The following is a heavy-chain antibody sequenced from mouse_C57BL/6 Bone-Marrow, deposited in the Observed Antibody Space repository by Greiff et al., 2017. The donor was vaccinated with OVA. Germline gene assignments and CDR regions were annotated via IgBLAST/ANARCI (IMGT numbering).Heavy chain of an antibody. Sequence: QVQLQQPGAELVKPGASVKLSCKASGYTFTSYWMHWVKQRPGQGLEWIGMIHPNSGSTNYNEKFKSKATLTVDKSSSTAYMQLSSLTSEDSAVYDCARNPYYSNYGYFDYWGQGTTLTVSS. J-gene: IGHJ2*01. D-gene: IGHD2-5*01. CDR1: GYTFTSYW. CDR2: IHPNSGST. CDR3: ARNPYYSNYGYFDY. V-gene: IGHV1-64*01.